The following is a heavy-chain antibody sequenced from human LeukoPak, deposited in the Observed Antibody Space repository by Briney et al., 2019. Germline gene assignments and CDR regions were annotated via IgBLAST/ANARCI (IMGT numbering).Heavy chain of an antibody. CDR2: IGGSGGST. CDR3: AKDRQWLVPSYFDY. Sequence: GASLRLSCAASGFTFSSYAMSWVRQAPGKGLEWVSAIGGSGGSTYYADSVKGRFTISRDNSKNTLYLQMNSLRAEDTAVYYCAKDRQWLVPSYFDYWGQGTLVTVSS. D-gene: IGHD6-19*01. V-gene: IGHV3-23*01. J-gene: IGHJ4*02. CDR1: GFTFSSYA.